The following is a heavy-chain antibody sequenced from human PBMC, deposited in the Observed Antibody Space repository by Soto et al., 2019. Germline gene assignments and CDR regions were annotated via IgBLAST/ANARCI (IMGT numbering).Heavy chain of an antibody. J-gene: IGHJ4*02. CDR2: ISYNGSP. D-gene: IGHD5-12*01. Sequence: QVHLQESGPGLVKPSQTLSLTCTVSGGSIISGGYYWRWIRQHPGKGLEWIGYISYNGSPYYNPSLKSRVTISLDTSQNPFSMNLRAETAADTAGYYCARGVRGYSGYAPPHYWGQGTLVSVSS. CDR3: ARGVRGYSGYAPPHY. V-gene: IGHV4-31*03. CDR1: GGSIISGGYY.